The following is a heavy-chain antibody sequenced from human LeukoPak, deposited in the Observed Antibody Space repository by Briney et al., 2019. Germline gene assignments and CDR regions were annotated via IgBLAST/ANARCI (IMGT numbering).Heavy chain of an antibody. V-gene: IGHV3-30*03. CDR3: ARDDYGDYRNFDY. Sequence: GGSLRLSCAASGFTFSSYGMHWVRQAPGKGLEWVAVISYDGSNKYYADSVKGRFTISRDNSKNTLYLQMNSLRAEDTAVYYCARDDYGDYRNFDYWGQGTLVTVSS. D-gene: IGHD4-17*01. J-gene: IGHJ4*02. CDR1: GFTFSSYG. CDR2: ISYDGSNK.